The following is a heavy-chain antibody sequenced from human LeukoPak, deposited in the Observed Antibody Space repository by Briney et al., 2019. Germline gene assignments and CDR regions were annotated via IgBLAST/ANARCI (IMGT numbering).Heavy chain of an antibody. Sequence: PGGPLRLSWAASGFTFSSYAMSWVRQAPGKGREWVGRIKSKTNGGKTDYAAPVKGRFTISRDDSKNTLYLQMNSLKTEDTAVYYCSTDDTYYYDTSGYYALGDAFDIWGQGTMVTVSS. CDR3: STDDTYYYDTSGYYALGDAFDI. V-gene: IGHV3-15*01. CDR1: GFTFSSYA. D-gene: IGHD3-22*01. CDR2: IKSKTNGGKT. J-gene: IGHJ3*02.